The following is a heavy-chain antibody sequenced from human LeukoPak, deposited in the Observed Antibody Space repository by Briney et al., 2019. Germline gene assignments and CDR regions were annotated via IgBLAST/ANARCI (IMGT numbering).Heavy chain of an antibody. CDR3: ARGQKYSYGYTVTELGSGYFDY. Sequence: SETLSLTCTVSGGSISNYYWSWIRQPPGKGLEWIGYIYYSGRTRYNTSLKSPVTISVDTSKNQFSLRLNSVTAADTAVYFCARGQKYSYGYTVTELGSGYFDYWGQGTLVTVSS. V-gene: IGHV4-59*12. CDR2: IYYSGRT. CDR1: GGSISNYY. J-gene: IGHJ4*02. D-gene: IGHD5-18*01.